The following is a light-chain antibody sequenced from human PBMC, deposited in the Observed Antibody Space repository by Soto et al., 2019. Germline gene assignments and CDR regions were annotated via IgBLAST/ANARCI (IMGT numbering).Light chain of an antibody. J-gene: IGKJ5*01. CDR1: QTVSTY. Sequence: EIVMTQSPATLSLSPGESATLSCRASQTVSTYLAWYQQKPGQAPRLLIYGASNRAASIPARFSGSGSGTDFTLTISRLEPEDFAVYYCQQRSNWPATFGQGTRLEIQ. CDR2: GAS. V-gene: IGKV3-11*01. CDR3: QQRSNWPAT.